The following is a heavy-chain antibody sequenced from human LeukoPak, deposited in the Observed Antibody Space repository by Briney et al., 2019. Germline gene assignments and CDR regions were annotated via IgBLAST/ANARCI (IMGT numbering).Heavy chain of an antibody. D-gene: IGHD4-23*01. CDR1: GFPFSSFS. V-gene: IGHV3-30*04. J-gene: IGHJ4*02. CDR3: GRDPNRLADYGGDYFDH. Sequence: GGSLRLSCVGSGFPFSSFSMHWVRQAPGNGLEWVAVISHDGSHKYYADSVKGRFTISRDNSKNTLSLQMNTLRPEDTGLFYCGRDPNRLADYGGDYFDHWGQGTLVTVSS. CDR2: ISHDGSHK.